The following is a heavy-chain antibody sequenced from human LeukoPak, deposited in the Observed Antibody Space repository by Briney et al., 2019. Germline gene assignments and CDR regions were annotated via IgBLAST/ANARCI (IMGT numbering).Heavy chain of an antibody. CDR2: ISSSSSTI. CDR3: AGRLWRRDGYNLSAFDI. V-gene: IGHV3-48*02. CDR1: GFTFSSYS. D-gene: IGHD5-24*01. J-gene: IGHJ3*02. Sequence: GGSLRLSCVASGFTFSSYSMSWVRQAPGKGLEWVSYISSSSSTIYYADSVKGRFTISRDNAKNSLYLQMNSLRDEDTAVYYCAGRLWRRDGYNLSAFDIWGQGTMVTVSS.